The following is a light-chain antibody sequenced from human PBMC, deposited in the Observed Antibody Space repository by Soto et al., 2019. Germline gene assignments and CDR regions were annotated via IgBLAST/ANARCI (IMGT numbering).Light chain of an antibody. CDR2: KAS. Sequence: DIQLTQSPSTLSASVGGRVTITCRASRSIINWLAWYQQKSGKGPKLLIYKASNLQTGVPSRFSGSGYGTEFTLTISSLQPDDIATYYCQQYDTYWTFGQGTKVDIK. J-gene: IGKJ1*01. CDR1: RSIINW. CDR3: QQYDTYWT. V-gene: IGKV1-5*03.